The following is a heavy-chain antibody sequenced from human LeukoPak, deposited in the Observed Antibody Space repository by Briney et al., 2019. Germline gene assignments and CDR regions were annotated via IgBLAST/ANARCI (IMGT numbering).Heavy chain of an antibody. CDR2: ISAYNGNT. CDR3: ARETIAAAGNNWFDP. Sequence: ASVKVSCKASGGTFSSYAISWVRQAPGQGLEWMGWISAYNGNTNYAQKLQGRVTMTTDTSTSTAYMELRSLRSDDTAVYYCARETIAAAGNNWFDPWGQGTLVTVSS. V-gene: IGHV1-18*01. D-gene: IGHD6-13*01. CDR1: GGTFSSYA. J-gene: IGHJ5*02.